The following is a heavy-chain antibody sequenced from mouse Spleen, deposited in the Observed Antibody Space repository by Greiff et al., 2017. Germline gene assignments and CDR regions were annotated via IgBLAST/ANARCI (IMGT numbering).Heavy chain of an antibody. CDR3: ARPWGGNYGWYFDV. CDR1: GFTFSDYG. CDR2: ISSGSSTI. J-gene: IGHJ1*01. V-gene: IGHV5-17*01. Sequence: VQLKESGGGLVKPGGSLKLSCAASGFTFSDYGMHWVRQAPEKGLEWVAYISSGSSTIYYADTVKGRFTISRDNAKNTLFLQMTSLRSEDTAMYYCARPWGGNYGWYFDVWGAGTTVTVSS. D-gene: IGHD2-1*01.